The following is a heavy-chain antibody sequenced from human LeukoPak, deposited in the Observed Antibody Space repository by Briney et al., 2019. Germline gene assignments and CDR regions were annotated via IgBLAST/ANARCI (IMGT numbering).Heavy chain of an antibody. CDR3: ARGHSNRYYYYYYMDV. Sequence: TSETLSLTCTVSGGSFTPYYWSWIRQPPGKGLEWIGHISYSGSTNYNPSLKSRVTVSIDTSKNQVSLKLSSMTAEDTAVYYCARGHSNRYYYYYYMDVWGKGTTVTISS. CDR2: ISYSGST. CDR1: GGSFTPYY. D-gene: IGHD6-13*01. V-gene: IGHV4-59*01. J-gene: IGHJ6*03.